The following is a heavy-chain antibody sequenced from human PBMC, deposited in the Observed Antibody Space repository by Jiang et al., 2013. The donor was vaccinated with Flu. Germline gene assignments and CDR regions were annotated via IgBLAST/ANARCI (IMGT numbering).Heavy chain of an antibody. J-gene: IGHJ6*02. Sequence: GTFSSYTISWVRQAPGQGLEWMGRIIPILGIANYAQKFQGRVTITADKSTSTAYMELSSLRSEDTAVYYCARATIHCSSTSCYVHYYYYGMDVWGQGTTVTVSS. V-gene: IGHV1-69*02. CDR1: GTFSSYT. D-gene: IGHD2-2*01. CDR2: IIPILGIA. CDR3: ARATIHCSSTSCYVHYYYYGMDV.